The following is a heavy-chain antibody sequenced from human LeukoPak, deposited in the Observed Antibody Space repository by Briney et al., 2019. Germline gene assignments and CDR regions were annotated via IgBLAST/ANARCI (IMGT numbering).Heavy chain of an antibody. J-gene: IGHJ3*02. CDR1: GGSISSRY. V-gene: IGHV4-4*07. CDR2: VYSTGST. D-gene: IGHD3/OR15-3a*01. Sequence: SETLSLTCTVSGGSISSRYWSWIRQPAGKGLEWIGRVYSTGSTNYNPSLKSRVTMSVDMSKNQFSLKLSSVTAAVTAVYYCARDYWTGYSPFNIWGQGTMVTVS. CDR3: ARDYWTGYSPFNI.